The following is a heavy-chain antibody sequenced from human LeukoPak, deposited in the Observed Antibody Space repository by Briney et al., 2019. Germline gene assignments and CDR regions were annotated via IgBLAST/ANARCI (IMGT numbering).Heavy chain of an antibody. D-gene: IGHD4-17*01. CDR2: IYYSGST. Sequence: SETLSLTCTVSGGSISSSSYYWGWIRQPPGKGLEWIGSIYYSGSTYYNPSLKSRVTISVDTSKNQFSLKLSSVTAADTAVYYCARSGDYSPEFDPWGQGTLVTVSS. CDR1: GGSISSSSYY. V-gene: IGHV4-39*07. CDR3: ARSGDYSPEFDP. J-gene: IGHJ5*02.